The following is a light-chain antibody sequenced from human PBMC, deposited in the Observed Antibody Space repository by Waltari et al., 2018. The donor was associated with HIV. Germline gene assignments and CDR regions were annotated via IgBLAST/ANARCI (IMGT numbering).Light chain of an antibody. J-gene: IGLJ1*01. CDR2: RNN. Sequence: QSVLTQPPSASETPGQRVTISCSGSSSHIGSNYVYWYQEHPGTAPKLLIYRNNQRPSGVPDRFSGSKSGTSASLAISGLRSEDEADYYCAAWGDSLTSFVFGTGTKVTVL. V-gene: IGLV1-47*01. CDR3: AAWGDSLTSFV. CDR1: SSHIGSNY.